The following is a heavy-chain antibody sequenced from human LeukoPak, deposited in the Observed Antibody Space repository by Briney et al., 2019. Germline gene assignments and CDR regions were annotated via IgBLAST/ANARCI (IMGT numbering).Heavy chain of an antibody. CDR1: GYIFTSYD. D-gene: IGHD2-15*01. CDR2: MNPNSGNT. Sequence: ASVKVSCKASGYIFTSYDINWVRQATGQGLEWMGWMNPNSGNTGYAQKFQGRVTITRNTSISTAYMELSSLRSEDTAVYYCARGPSSERVVAATYWFDPWGQGTLVTVSS. V-gene: IGHV1-8*03. J-gene: IGHJ5*02. CDR3: ARGPSSERVVAATYWFDP.